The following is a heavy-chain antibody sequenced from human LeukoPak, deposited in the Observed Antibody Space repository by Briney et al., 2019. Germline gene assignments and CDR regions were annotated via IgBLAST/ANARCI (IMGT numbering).Heavy chain of an antibody. CDR3: ARYCGGDCPDAFDI. J-gene: IGHJ3*02. CDR2: IYYSGST. D-gene: IGHD2-21*02. CDR1: GGSISSYY. V-gene: IGHV4-59*01. Sequence: VKPSETLPLTCTVSGGSISSYYWSWIRQPPGKGLEWIGYIYYSGSTNYNPSLKSRVTISVDTSKNQFSLKLSSVTAADTAVYYCARYCGGDCPDAFDIWGPGTMVTVSS.